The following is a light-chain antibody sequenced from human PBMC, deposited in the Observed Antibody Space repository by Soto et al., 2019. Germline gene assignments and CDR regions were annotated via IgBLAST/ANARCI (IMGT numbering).Light chain of an antibody. CDR1: SSDVGVYNY. V-gene: IGLV2-14*01. CDR3: NSFTTSSTVV. Sequence: QSVLTQPASVSGSPGQSITISCTGTSSDVGVYNYVSWYQQHPGKAPKLVIYDVTNRPSGVSYRFSGSKSGNTASLTISGLQAEDEADYYCNSFTTSSTVVFGGGTQLTVL. J-gene: IGLJ2*01. CDR2: DVT.